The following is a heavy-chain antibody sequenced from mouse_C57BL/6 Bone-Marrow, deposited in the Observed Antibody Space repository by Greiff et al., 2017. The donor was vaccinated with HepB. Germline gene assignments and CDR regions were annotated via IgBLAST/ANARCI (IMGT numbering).Heavy chain of an antibody. V-gene: IGHV1-81*01. J-gene: IGHJ4*01. CDR2: IYPRSGNT. Sequence: QVQLKQSGAELARPGASVKLSCKASGYTFTSYGISWVKQRTGQGLEWIGEIYPRSGNTYYNEKFKGKATLTADKSYSTAYMELRSLTSEDSAVYFCARKVGGPMDYWGQGTSVTVSS. CDR1: GYTFTSYG. D-gene: IGHD1-1*01. CDR3: ARKVGGPMDY.